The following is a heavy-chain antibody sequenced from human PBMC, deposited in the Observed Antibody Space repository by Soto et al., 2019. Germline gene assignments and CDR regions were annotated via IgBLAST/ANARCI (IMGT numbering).Heavy chain of an antibody. V-gene: IGHV1-2*04. J-gene: IGHJ4*02. CDR3: ARAIARDGSSWYRGGYDS. Sequence: QVRLLQSGAEVKKSGASVKVSCKASGYTFNACYIHWMRQDRGQGLEWMGWINPDTGGTDYAQKFQGWVTMTRDTSITTAYMELASLKIDDTAVYYCARAIARDGSSWYRGGYDSWGQGTLVTVS. D-gene: IGHD6-13*01. CDR2: INPDTGGT. CDR1: GYTFNACY.